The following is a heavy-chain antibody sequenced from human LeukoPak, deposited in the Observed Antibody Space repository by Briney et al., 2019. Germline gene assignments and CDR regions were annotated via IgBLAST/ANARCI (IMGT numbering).Heavy chain of an antibody. CDR3: TRRSSSEF. V-gene: IGHV5-51*01. J-gene: IGHJ4*02. CDR2: INPGNSDI. CDR1: GYSFSNYW. Sequence: GESLKISCKGSGYSFSNYWIAWVRQIPGKGLEWMAIINPGNSDIKYNPAFQGQVTISADNSISTAYLQWSSLKASDSAMYYCTRRSSSEFWGQGTLVTVSS. D-gene: IGHD6-6*01.